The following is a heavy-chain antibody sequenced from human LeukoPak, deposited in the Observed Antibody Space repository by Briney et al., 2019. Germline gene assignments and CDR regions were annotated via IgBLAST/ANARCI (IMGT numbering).Heavy chain of an antibody. D-gene: IGHD2-15*01. CDR2: IIPIFGTA. CDR1: GGTFSSYA. Sequence: SVKVSCKASGGTFSSYAISWVRQAPGQGLEWMGGIIPIFGTANYAQKFQGRVTITTDESTSTAYMELSSLRSEDTAVYYCARSPNPSGGTGYNWFDPLGPGNPGHRLL. V-gene: IGHV1-69*05. J-gene: IGHJ5*02. CDR3: ARSPNPSGGTGYNWFDP.